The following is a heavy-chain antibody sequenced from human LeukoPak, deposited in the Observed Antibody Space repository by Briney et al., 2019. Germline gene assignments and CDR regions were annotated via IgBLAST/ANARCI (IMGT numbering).Heavy chain of an antibody. D-gene: IGHD6-19*01. V-gene: IGHV1-2*02. Sequence: ASVKVSCKASGYTFTGYYMHWVRQAPGQGLEWMGWINPNSGGTNYAQKFQGRVTMTRDTSISTAYVELSRLRSDDTAVYYCARFFLKAGYSSGWYIQYNWFDRWGQGTLVTVSS. CDR1: GYTFTGYY. CDR2: INPNSGGT. CDR3: ARFFLKAGYSSGWYIQYNWFDR. J-gene: IGHJ5*02.